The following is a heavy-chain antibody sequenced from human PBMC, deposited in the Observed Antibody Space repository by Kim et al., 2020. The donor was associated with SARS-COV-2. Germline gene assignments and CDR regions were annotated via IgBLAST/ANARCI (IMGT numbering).Heavy chain of an antibody. CDR2: INHSGIT. CDR3: ARVRAGVVPAPVLGLGPWYDYYAMDV. D-gene: IGHD2-2*02. V-gene: IGHV4-34*01. Sequence: SETLSLTCAVYGGSFSDYNWSWIRQPPGKGLEWIGEINHSGITNLSLSLKSRITISVDTSKSQFSLRLKSMTATDTAVYYCARVRAGVVPAPVLGLGPWYDYYAMDVWGRGTPVAVSS. CDR1: GGSFSDYN. J-gene: IGHJ6*02.